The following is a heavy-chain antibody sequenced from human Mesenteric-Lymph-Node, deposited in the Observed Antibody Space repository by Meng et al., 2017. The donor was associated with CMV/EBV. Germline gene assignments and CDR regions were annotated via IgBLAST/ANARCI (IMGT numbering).Heavy chain of an antibody. D-gene: IGHD3-9*01. CDR3: ARVDILTGYYTHDYYFDY. CDR1: GYTFTGYY. V-gene: IGHV1-2*02. Sequence: ASVKVSCKASGYTFTGYYMHWVRQAPGQGLEWMGWINPNSGGTNYAQKFQGRVTMTRDTSISTAYMELSRLRSDDTAVYYCARVDILTGYYTHDYYFDYWGQGTLVTVSS. J-gene: IGHJ4*02. CDR2: INPNSGGT.